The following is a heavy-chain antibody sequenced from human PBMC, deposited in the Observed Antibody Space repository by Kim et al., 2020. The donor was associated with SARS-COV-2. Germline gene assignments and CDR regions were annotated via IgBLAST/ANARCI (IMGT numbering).Heavy chain of an antibody. Sequence: GGSLRLSCAASGFTFSSYEMNWVRQAPGKGLEWVSYISNSGSTIYYADSMKGRFTISRDNAKNSLYLQMNSLRADDTAIYYCAREGGSGRGNAFAIWGQGTMVTVSS. J-gene: IGHJ3*02. V-gene: IGHV3-48*03. CDR3: AREGGSGRGNAFAI. D-gene: IGHD3-10*01. CDR2: ISNSGSTI. CDR1: GFTFSSYE.